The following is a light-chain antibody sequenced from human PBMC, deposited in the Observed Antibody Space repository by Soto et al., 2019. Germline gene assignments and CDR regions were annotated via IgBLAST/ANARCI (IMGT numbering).Light chain of an antibody. CDR1: QSVSTW. Sequence: DSQMTQSPSTLAASVGDRVTITCRASQSVSTWLAWYQQKPGKPPKLLIYKASILQSGVSSRFSVSGSGTDFTLTISGLQPDDFATYYCQQYDRYPVTFGGGTKVEVK. V-gene: IGKV1-5*03. CDR3: QQYDRYPVT. CDR2: KAS. J-gene: IGKJ4*01.